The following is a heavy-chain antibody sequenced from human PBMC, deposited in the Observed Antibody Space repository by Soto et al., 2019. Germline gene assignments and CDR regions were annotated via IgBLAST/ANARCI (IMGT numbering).Heavy chain of an antibody. CDR2: INHSGST. J-gene: IGHJ4*02. CDR1: GGSFSGYY. Sequence: QVQLQQWGAGLLKPSETLSLTCAVYGGSFSGYYWSWIRQPPGKGLEWIGEINHSGSTNYNPSLKSRVTISVDTSKNQFSLKLSSVTAADTAVYYCARDRMNPVVVAATRPFDYWGQGTLVTVSS. D-gene: IGHD2-15*01. V-gene: IGHV4-34*01. CDR3: ARDRMNPVVVAATRPFDY.